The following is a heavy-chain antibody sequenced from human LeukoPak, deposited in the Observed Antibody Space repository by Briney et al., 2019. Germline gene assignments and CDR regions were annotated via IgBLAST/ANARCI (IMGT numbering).Heavy chain of an antibody. J-gene: IGHJ3*02. Sequence: GASVKVSCKASEYTFTGYYMHWVRQAPGQGLEWMGWINPNSGGTNYAQKFQGRVTMTRDTSISTAYMELSRLRSDDTAVYYCAVADDYGTGWAFDIWGQGTMVTVSS. CDR2: INPNSGGT. D-gene: IGHD4-17*01. CDR3: AVADDYGTGWAFDI. CDR1: EYTFTGYY. V-gene: IGHV1-2*02.